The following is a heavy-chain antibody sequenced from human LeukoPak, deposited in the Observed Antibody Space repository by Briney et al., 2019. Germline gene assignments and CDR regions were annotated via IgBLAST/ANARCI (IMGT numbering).Heavy chain of an antibody. Sequence: SETLSLTCTVSGGSIISSTFYWGWVRQPPGKGLEWIGSIYYSGSTYYSPSLKSRVTISVDTSKNQFSLKLSSVTAADTAVYYCAKAEDTAMPSPYLWGQGTLVTVSS. V-gene: IGHV4-39*01. J-gene: IGHJ5*02. D-gene: IGHD5-18*01. CDR1: GGSIISSTFY. CDR2: IYYSGST. CDR3: AKAEDTAMPSPYL.